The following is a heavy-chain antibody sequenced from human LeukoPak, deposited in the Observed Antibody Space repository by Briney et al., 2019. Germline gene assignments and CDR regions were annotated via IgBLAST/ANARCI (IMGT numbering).Heavy chain of an antibody. CDR2: ISSNGATT. Sequence: GGSLRLSCSASGFTFNRFYLHWVRQAPGKGLEFVSHISSNGATTYYADSVKGRFTISRDNSKNTLYLQMSSLRADDTAVYYCVKDRSIAAPNNVFFDSWGQGALVTVSS. D-gene: IGHD6-6*01. CDR1: GFTFNRFY. CDR3: VKDRSIAAPNNVFFDS. J-gene: IGHJ4*02. V-gene: IGHV3-64D*06.